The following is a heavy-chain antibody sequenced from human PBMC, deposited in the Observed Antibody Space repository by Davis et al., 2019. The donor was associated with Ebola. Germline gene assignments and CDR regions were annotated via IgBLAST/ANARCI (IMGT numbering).Heavy chain of an antibody. CDR1: GGSISSGGYS. CDR3: AREVPEYYYDSSGYYTVRYFDY. CDR2: IYHSGST. J-gene: IGHJ4*02. D-gene: IGHD3-22*01. Sequence: MPSETLSLTCAVSGGSISSGGYSWSWIRQPPGKGLEWIGYIYHSGSTYYNPSLKSRVTISVDRSKNQFSLKLSSVTAADTAVYYCAREVPEYYYDSSGYYTVRYFDYWGQGTLVTVSS. V-gene: IGHV4-30-2*01.